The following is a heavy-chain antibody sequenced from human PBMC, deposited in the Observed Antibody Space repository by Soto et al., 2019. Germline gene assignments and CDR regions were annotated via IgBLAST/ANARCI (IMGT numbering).Heavy chain of an antibody. CDR2: IIPIFGTA. D-gene: IGHD6-13*01. CDR3: ARDGPGGSSSWYYN. V-gene: IGHV1-69*12. J-gene: IGHJ4*02. Sequence: QVQLVQSGAEVKKPGSSVKVSCKASGGTFSSYAISWVRQAPGQGLEWMGGIIPIFGTANYAQKFQGRVTXIASEXXSTAYMELSGLRSEDTAVYYCARDGPGGSSSWYYNWGQGTLVTVSS. CDR1: GGTFSSYA.